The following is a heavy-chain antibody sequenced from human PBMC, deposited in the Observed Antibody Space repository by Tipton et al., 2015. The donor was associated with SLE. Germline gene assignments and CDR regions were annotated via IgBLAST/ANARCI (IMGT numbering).Heavy chain of an antibody. CDR2: VFYSGST. J-gene: IGHJ6*02. CDR3: ARRGALAAAGVYYYYGMDV. Sequence: TLSLTCTVSGGSVTSYYWSWIRQPPGKGLEWIGYVFYSGSTNYSPSLQRRVTMSLDTSKNRFSLKLYSVTAADTAVYYCARRGALAAAGVYYYYGMDVWGQGTTVTVSS. D-gene: IGHD6-13*01. CDR1: GGSVTSYY. V-gene: IGHV4-59*02.